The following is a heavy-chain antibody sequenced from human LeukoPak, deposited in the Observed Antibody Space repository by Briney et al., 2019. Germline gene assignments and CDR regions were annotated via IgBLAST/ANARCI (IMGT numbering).Heavy chain of an antibody. CDR1: GYTFTSYG. J-gene: IGHJ4*02. CDR2: ISAYNSNT. Sequence: ASVKVSCKASGYTFTSYGISWVRQAPGQGLEWMGWISAYNSNTNYAQKLQGRVTMTTDTSTSTAYMELRSLRSDDTAVYYCARIPLVVTAISTLDYWGQGTLVTVSS. V-gene: IGHV1-18*01. CDR3: ARIPLVVTAISTLDY. D-gene: IGHD2-21*02.